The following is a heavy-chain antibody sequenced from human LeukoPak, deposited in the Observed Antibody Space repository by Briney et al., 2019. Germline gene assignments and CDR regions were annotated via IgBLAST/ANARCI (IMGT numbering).Heavy chain of an antibody. D-gene: IGHD4-17*01. J-gene: IGHJ4*02. CDR2: ISSRGTFI. CDR3: AKRYGDYGTFDY. V-gene: IGHV3-48*03. Sequence: GGSLRLSCAASGFTFSNYEMIWVRQAPGKGLQWVSYISSRGTFIYYADSVKGRFTISRDNSKNTLYLQMNSLRAEDTAVYYCAKRYGDYGTFDYWGQGTLVTVSS. CDR1: GFTFSNYE.